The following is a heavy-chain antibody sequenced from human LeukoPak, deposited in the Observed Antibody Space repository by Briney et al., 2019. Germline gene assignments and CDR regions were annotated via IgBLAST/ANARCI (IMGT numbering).Heavy chain of an antibody. V-gene: IGHV4-30-4*08. CDR2: IYYSGSN. D-gene: IGHD3-22*01. Sequence: PSETLSLTCTVSGGSISSGDYYWSWIRQPPGKGRGWIGYIYYSGSNYYNPSLKSRVTISVDTSKNQFSLKLSSVTAADTAVYYCARGDSAYYYDSSGYGYWGQGTLVTVSS. CDR1: GGSISSGDYY. CDR3: ARGDSAYYYDSSGYGY. J-gene: IGHJ4*02.